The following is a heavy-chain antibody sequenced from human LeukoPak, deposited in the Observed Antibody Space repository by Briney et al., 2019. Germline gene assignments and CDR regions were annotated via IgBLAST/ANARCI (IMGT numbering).Heavy chain of an antibody. D-gene: IGHD1-26*01. CDR2: IRYDGSNK. CDR3: AKDSGSYSGSYMDV. V-gene: IGHV3-30*02. Sequence: PGGSLRLSCAASGFTFSSYGMHWVRQAPGKGLEWVAFIRYDGSNKYYADSVKGRFTISRDNSKNTLYLQMNSLRAEDTAVYYCAKDSGSYSGSYMDVWGKGTTVTISS. J-gene: IGHJ6*03. CDR1: GFTFSSYG.